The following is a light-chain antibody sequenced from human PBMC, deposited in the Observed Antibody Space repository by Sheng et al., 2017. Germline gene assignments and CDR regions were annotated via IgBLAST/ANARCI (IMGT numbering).Light chain of an antibody. CDR2: DVT. Sequence: QSALTQPASVSGSPGQSITISCTGTSSDVGGYDYVSWYQQHPGKAPKLMIYDVTNRPSGVSNRFSGSKSGNTASLTISGLQADDEADYYCSSYRSTSSVEVFGTGTKVTVL. CDR3: SSYRSTSSVEV. CDR1: SSDVGGYDY. V-gene: IGLV2-14*01. J-gene: IGLJ1*01.